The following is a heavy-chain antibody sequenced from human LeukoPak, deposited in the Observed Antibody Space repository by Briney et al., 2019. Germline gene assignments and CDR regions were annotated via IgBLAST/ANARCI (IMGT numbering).Heavy chain of an antibody. V-gene: IGHV4-39*07. CDR1: GGSISSSSYY. J-gene: IGHJ4*02. Sequence: SETLSLTCTVSGGSISSSSYYWGWIRQPPGKGLEWIGSIYYSGSTYYNPSLKSRVTISVDTSKNQFSLKLSSVTAADTAVYYCARDRVGDWNDSFFDYWGQGTLVTVSS. CDR2: IYYSGST. CDR3: ARDRVGDWNDSFFDY. D-gene: IGHD1-1*01.